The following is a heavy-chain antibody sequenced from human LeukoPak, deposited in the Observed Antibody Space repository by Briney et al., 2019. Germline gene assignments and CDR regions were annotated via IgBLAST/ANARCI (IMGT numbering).Heavy chain of an antibody. CDR3: ARESNHAGNFDY. D-gene: IGHD6-13*01. J-gene: IGHJ4*02. CDR2: ISSSSSYI. Sequence: PGGSLRLSCAASGFTFSSYSMNWVRQAPGKGLEWVSSISSSSSYIYYADSMKGRFTISRDNAKNSLYLQMNSLRAEDTAVYYCARESNHAGNFDYWGQGTLVTVSS. CDR1: GFTFSSYS. V-gene: IGHV3-21*01.